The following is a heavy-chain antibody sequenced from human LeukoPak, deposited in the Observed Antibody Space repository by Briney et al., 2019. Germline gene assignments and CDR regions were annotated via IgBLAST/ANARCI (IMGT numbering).Heavy chain of an antibody. Sequence: PGGSLRPSCAASGFTFSDYWMTWVRQAPGKGLEWVANIKPDGSEKYYVDSVKGRFTISRDNAKNSLYLQMNSLRVEDTAVYYCASNLYWWSDLGYWGQGTLVTVST. V-gene: IGHV3-7*01. D-gene: IGHD2-8*02. CDR2: IKPDGSEK. CDR3: ASNLYWWSDLGY. CDR1: GFTFSDYW. J-gene: IGHJ4*02.